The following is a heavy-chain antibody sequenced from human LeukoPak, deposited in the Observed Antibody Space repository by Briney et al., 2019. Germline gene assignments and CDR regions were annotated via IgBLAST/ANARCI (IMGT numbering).Heavy chain of an antibody. V-gene: IGHV3-74*01. CDR2: INSDGSST. D-gene: IGHD3-16*02. CDR1: GFTLSSHW. CDR3: VRNSEEYVRGSYRYADAFDI. Sequence: PGGSLRLSCVASGFTLSSHWMHWVRQAPGKGLMWVSRINSDGSSTDYADSVKGRFSISRDNAKNTLFLQMSSLRAEDTAVYYCVRNSEEYVRGSYRYADAFDIWGEGTMVTVTS. J-gene: IGHJ3*02.